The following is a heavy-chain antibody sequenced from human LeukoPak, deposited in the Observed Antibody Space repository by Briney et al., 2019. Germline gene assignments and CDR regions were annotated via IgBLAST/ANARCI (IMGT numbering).Heavy chain of an antibody. CDR2: ISNTGGST. V-gene: IGHV3-23*01. J-gene: IGHJ4*02. Sequence: GGSLRLSCAASGFTFSSYAMSWVRQAPGKGLEWVSAISNTGGSTYYADSVKGRFTISRDNSKNTLYLQMNSLGAEDTAVYYCAKDLITMIVDIQNWGQGTLVTVSS. CDR3: AKDLITMIVDIQN. CDR1: GFTFSSYA. D-gene: IGHD3-22*01.